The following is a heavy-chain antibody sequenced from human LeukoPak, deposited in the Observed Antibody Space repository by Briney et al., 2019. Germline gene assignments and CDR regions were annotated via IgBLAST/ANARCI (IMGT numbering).Heavy chain of an antibody. CDR3: ARHVASTASRYYFDY. Sequence: SETLSLTCTVSGGSISSSCFYWGWIRHPPGKILEWIGSIYYSGSTYYSPFLKSRVTISVDTSKNQFSLKLSSVAAADTAVYYCARHVASTASRYYFDYWGQGTLVTVSS. J-gene: IGHJ4*02. CDR1: GGSISSSCFY. D-gene: IGHD5-18*01. CDR2: IYYSGST. V-gene: IGHV4-39*01.